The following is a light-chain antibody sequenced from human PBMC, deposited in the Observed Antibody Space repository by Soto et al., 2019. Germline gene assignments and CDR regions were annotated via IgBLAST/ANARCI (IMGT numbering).Light chain of an antibody. CDR1: ALPKQY. CDR2: KDN. Sequence: SYELTQPPSVSVSPGQTARITCSGDALPKQYAYWYQQKPGQAPVLVIYKDNERPSGIPERFSGSSSGTTVTLTISGVQAEDESDYYCQSADTDVVFGGGTKLTVL. CDR3: QSADTDVV. V-gene: IGLV3-25*03. J-gene: IGLJ2*01.